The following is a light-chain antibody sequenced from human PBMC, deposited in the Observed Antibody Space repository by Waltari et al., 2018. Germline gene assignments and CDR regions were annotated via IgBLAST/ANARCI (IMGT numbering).Light chain of an antibody. V-gene: IGKV3-20*01. CDR1: QSISRY. J-gene: IGKJ2*01. Sequence: EIVLTQSPGTLSLSPGERVTLSCRASQSISRYLAWYQQKPGQAPRLLIYIISSRATGIPDRFSGSGSGTDFTLTISRLEPEDFAVYYCQQYGSSPYTFGQGTKLE. CDR3: QQYGSSPYT. CDR2: IIS.